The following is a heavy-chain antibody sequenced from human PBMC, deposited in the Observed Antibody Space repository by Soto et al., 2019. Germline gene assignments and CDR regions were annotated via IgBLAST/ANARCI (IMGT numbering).Heavy chain of an antibody. D-gene: IGHD6-19*01. CDR2: INAYNGNT. CDR1: GYTFSSYG. Sequence: ASVKVSCKASGYTFSSYGINWVRQAPGQGLEWMGWINAYNGNTNYAQKLQGRVTMTTDTSTTTAYMELRSLRSDDTVVYYCARTRPGIAVAGHDYWGQGTLVRVSS. V-gene: IGHV1-18*01. CDR3: ARTRPGIAVAGHDY. J-gene: IGHJ4*02.